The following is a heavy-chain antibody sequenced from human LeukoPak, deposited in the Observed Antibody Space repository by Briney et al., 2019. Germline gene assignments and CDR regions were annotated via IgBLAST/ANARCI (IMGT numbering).Heavy chain of an antibody. D-gene: IGHD5-12*01. CDR3: AKGVAFDY. CDR1: GFTFSSYG. Sequence: PGRSLRLSCAASGFTFSSYGIHWVRQALGKGLEWVAVISYDGSHECYADSVKGRFTISRDNSKNTLYLQMNDLRAEDTAVYYCAKGVAFDYWGQGTLVTVSS. CDR2: ISYDGSHE. J-gene: IGHJ4*02. V-gene: IGHV3-30*18.